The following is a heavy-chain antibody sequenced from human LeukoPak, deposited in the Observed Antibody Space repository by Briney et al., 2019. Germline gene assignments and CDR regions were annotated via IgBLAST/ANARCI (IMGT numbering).Heavy chain of an antibody. J-gene: IGHJ4*02. Sequence: PGRSLRLSCAASGFTFSSYAMRCVRQAPGKGLEWVAVISYDGSNKYYADSVKGRFTISRDNSKNTLYLQMNSLRAEDTAVYYCARSKGSSYYFDYWGQGTLVTVSS. CDR3: ARSKGSSYYFDY. CDR2: ISYDGSNK. V-gene: IGHV3-30-3*01. D-gene: IGHD6-6*01. CDR1: GFTFSSYA.